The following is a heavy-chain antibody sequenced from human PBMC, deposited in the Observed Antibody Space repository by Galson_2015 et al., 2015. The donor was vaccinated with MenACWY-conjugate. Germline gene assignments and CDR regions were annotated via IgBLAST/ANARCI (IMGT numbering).Heavy chain of an antibody. CDR1: GFTFDDYG. D-gene: IGHD3-10*01. CDR3: ARDGSGSYYEKFDY. V-gene: IGHV3-20*04. Sequence: SLRLSCAASGFTFDDYGMSWVRHAPGKGLEWVSGINWNGGSTGYADSVKGRFTISRDNAKNSLYLQMNSLRAEDTALYYCARDGSGSYYEKFDYWGQGTLVTVSS. J-gene: IGHJ4*02. CDR2: INWNGGST.